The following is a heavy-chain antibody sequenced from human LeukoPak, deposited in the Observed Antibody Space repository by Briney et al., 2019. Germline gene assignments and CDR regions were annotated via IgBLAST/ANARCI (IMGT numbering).Heavy chain of an antibody. V-gene: IGHV4-39*01. CDR1: GGSISSSSYY. CDR2: IYYSGRT. D-gene: IGHD2-21*02. J-gene: IGHJ4*02. Sequence: TLSPTPTVSGGSISSSSYYSGWIRPPPRKGLEWIVTIYYSGRTYYNPSLKSRATISVHTSKNQFSLKLSSVTAADTAVYYCARHASDGDYWGQGTLVTVSS. CDR3: ARHASDGDY.